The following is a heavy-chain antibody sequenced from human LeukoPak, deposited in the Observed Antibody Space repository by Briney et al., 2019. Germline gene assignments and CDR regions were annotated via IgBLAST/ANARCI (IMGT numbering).Heavy chain of an antibody. CDR1: GYTFTSYG. Sequence: GASVKVSCKASGYTFTSYGISWGRQAPGQGLEWRGGFSAYNGNTNYAQKLQGRVTMTTETSTSTAYMDLRSLRSDDTGVYYCARYCSGGSCYSGYYYYYDMDVWGQGTTVTVSS. V-gene: IGHV1-18*01. D-gene: IGHD2-15*01. CDR2: FSAYNGNT. CDR3: ARYCSGGSCYSGYYYYYDMDV. J-gene: IGHJ6*02.